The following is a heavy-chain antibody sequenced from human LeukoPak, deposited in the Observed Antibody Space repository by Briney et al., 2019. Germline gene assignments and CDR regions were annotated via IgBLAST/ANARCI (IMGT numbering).Heavy chain of an antibody. D-gene: IGHD4-17*01. V-gene: IGHV3-23*01. J-gene: IGHJ4*02. CDR1: EFTFSSYA. Sequence: GGSLRLSCAASEFTFSSYAMSWVRQAPGKGLEWVSAISGSGGSTYYADSVKGRFTISRDNSKNTLYLQMNSLRAEDTAVYYCAKTHDYGDYVTDYWGQGTLVTVSS. CDR2: ISGSGGST. CDR3: AKTHDYGDYVTDY.